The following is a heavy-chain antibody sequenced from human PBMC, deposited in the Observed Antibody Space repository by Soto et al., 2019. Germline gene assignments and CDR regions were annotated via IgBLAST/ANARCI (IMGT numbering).Heavy chain of an antibody. CDR1: EYSFTSYW. V-gene: IGHV5-51*01. CDR3: ARHQDYYYYGMDV. Sequence: XESLTISGKGSEYSFTSYWIGLVRQMPGKGLEWMGIIYPADSDTRYSPSVEGQVTISADKSITTAYLQWRSLKASDTAMYYCARHQDYYYYGMDVWGQGTTVTVSS. J-gene: IGHJ6*02. CDR2: IYPADSDT.